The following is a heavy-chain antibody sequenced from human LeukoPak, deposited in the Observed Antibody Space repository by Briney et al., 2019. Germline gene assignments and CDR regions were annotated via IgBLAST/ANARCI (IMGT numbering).Heavy chain of an antibody. D-gene: IGHD5-18*01. CDR2: IYPGDSDT. CDR3: ARISPILVDTAMIRPFDY. Sequence: HGESLKISCKGSGYSFTNYWIGWVRQMPGKGLEWMGIIYPGDSDTRRSPSFQGQVTISADKSISTAYLQWSSLKASDTAMYYCARISPILVDTAMIRPFDYWGQGTLVTVSS. V-gene: IGHV5-51*01. J-gene: IGHJ4*02. CDR1: GYSFTNYW.